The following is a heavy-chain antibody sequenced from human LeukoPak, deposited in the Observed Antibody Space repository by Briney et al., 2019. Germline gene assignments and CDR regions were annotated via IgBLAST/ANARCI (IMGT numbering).Heavy chain of an antibody. D-gene: IGHD3-22*01. CDR1: GFTFSSYA. V-gene: IGHV3-23*01. Sequence: PGGSLRLSCAASGFTFSSYAMSWVRQAPGKGLEWVSAISGSGGSTYYADSVKGRFTISRDNSKNTLYLQMNSLRAEDTAVYYCAKPLQYYYDSSGYLHWGQGTLVTDSS. J-gene: IGHJ4*02. CDR2: ISGSGGST. CDR3: AKPLQYYYDSSGYLH.